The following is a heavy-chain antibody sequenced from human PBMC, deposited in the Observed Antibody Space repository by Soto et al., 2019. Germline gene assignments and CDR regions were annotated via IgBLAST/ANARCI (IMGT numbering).Heavy chain of an antibody. CDR3: AKGSTAMTYFDY. J-gene: IGHJ4*02. CDR2: ISYDGSNK. V-gene: IGHV3-30*18. Sequence: QEQLVESGGGVVQPGRSLRLSCAASGLTFSSYGMHWVRQAPGKGLEWVAVISYDGSNKYYVDSVKGRFTISRDNSKNTLYLQMNSLRAEDTAVYYCAKGSTAMTYFDYWGQGTLVTVSS. CDR1: GLTFSSYG. D-gene: IGHD5-18*01.